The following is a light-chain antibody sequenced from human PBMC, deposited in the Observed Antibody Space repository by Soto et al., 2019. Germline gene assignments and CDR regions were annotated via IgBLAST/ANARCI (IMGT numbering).Light chain of an antibody. Sequence: EIVLTQSPATLSLSPGERATLSGRARQSISSHLAWYPQKPGQAPRLLMYDASNRATGIPARFSGSGSGTDCTLIISSLEPEDFAVYYCQQRSNCPLTFGGGTKVESK. J-gene: IGKJ4*01. CDR3: QQRSNCPLT. CDR2: DAS. CDR1: QSISSH. V-gene: IGKV3-11*01.